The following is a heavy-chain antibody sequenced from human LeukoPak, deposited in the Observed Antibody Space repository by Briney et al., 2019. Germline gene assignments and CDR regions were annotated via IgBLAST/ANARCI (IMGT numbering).Heavy chain of an antibody. CDR1: GGSISSGGSY. Sequence: PSETLSLTCAVSGGSISSGGSYWSWIRQHPGKGLEWIGYIYYSVSTYYNPSLKSRVTISVDTSKNQFSLNLSSVTAADTAVYYCARASPYGDYVAGWFDPWGQGTLVTVSS. CDR3: ARASPYGDYVAGWFDP. CDR2: IYYSVST. J-gene: IGHJ5*02. D-gene: IGHD4-17*01. V-gene: IGHV4-31*11.